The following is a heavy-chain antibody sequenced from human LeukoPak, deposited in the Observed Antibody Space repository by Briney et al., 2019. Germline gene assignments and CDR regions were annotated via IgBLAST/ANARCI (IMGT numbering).Heavy chain of an antibody. D-gene: IGHD1-26*01. CDR3: ARPVGNSGIDF. Sequence: PGGSLRLSCAASGFTFSSYAMSWVRQAPGKGLEWVSAISGSGCSTYYADSVKGRFTISRDNSKNTLYLQMNSLRAEDTAIYYCARPVGNSGIDFWGQGTLVTVSS. V-gene: IGHV3-23*01. CDR2: ISGSGCST. J-gene: IGHJ4*02. CDR1: GFTFSSYA.